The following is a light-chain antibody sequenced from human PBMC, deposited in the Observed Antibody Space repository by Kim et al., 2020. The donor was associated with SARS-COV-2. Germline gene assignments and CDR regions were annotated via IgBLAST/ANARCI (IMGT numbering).Light chain of an antibody. CDR2: QDS. CDR3: QALDSSLRV. CDR1: GLWVNY. J-gene: IGLJ3*02. Sequence: SESPGQTASITGSGDGLWVNYASWYQQKPGQSPVLVIYQDSQRPSGIPERFSGSNSGNTATLTISGTQAMEEADYYCQALDSSLRVFGGGTQLTVL. V-gene: IGLV3-1*01.